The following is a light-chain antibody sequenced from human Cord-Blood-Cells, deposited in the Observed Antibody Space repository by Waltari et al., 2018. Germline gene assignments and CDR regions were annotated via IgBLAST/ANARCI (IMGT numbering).Light chain of an antibody. J-gene: IGLJ2*01. CDR2: EGS. CDR1: SSDVGSYTL. V-gene: IGLV2-23*01. Sequence: QSALTQPAPVSGSPAQSITISCPGPSSDVGSYTLVSWYQQHPGKAPKLMIYEGSKRPSGVSNRFSGSKSGNTASLTISGLQAEDEADYYCCSYAGSSTLLFGGGTKLTVL. CDR3: CSYAGSSTLL.